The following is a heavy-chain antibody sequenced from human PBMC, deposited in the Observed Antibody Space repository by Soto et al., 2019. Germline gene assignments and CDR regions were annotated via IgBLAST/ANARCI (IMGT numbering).Heavy chain of an antibody. CDR1: GGSIKSYY. CDR2: IYYSGTT. V-gene: IGHV4-59*01. J-gene: IGHJ5*02. D-gene: IGHD1-26*01. CDR3: ARDSGSYAYIWFAP. Sequence: PSETLSLTCSVSGGSIKSYYWSWIRQPPGKGLEWIGYIYYSGTTNYNPSLKSGVTMSVDTSKNQFFLKLSSVTAADSAVYYCARDSGSYAYIWFAPWGPGPGVTFS.